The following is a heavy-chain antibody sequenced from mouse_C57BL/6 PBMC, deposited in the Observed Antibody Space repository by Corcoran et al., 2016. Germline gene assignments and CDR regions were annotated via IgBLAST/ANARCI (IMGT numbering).Heavy chain of an antibody. CDR3: AIWYYYAMDY. CDR1: GYAFSSYW. V-gene: IGHV1-80*01. Sequence: QVQLQQSGAELMKPGASVKISCKASGYAFSSYWMNWVQQRPGKGLEWIGQIYPGDGDTNYNGKFKGKATLTADKSSSTAYMQLSRLTSEDSAVCVFAIWYYYAMDYWGQGTSVTVSS. CDR2: IYPGDGDT. J-gene: IGHJ4*01.